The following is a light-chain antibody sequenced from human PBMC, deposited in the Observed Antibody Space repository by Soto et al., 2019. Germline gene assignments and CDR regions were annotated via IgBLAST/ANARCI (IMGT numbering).Light chain of an antibody. CDR2: GAS. V-gene: IGKV3-20*01. Sequence: EIVLAQAPGTLSLSPGEGATLSCRASQSVSSSYLAWYQQKPGQAPRLLIYGASSRATGIPDRFSGSGSGTDFTLTISNLQPDDFATYYCQQYESYSPWTFGQGTKVDIK. CDR1: QSVSSSY. J-gene: IGKJ1*01. CDR3: QQYESYSPWT.